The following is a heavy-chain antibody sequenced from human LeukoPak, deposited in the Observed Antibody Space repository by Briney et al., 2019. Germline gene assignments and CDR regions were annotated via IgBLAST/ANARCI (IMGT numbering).Heavy chain of an antibody. CDR2: IYYSGST. Sequence: SQTLSLTCTVSGGSISSGDYYWSWIRQPPGKGLEWIGYIYYSGSTYYNPSLKSRVTISVDTSKNQFSLKLSSVTAADTAVYYCARGGDYGDYSNWFNPWGQGTLVTVSS. CDR3: ARGGDYGDYSNWFNP. D-gene: IGHD4-17*01. CDR1: GGSISSGDYY. V-gene: IGHV4-30-4*01. J-gene: IGHJ5*02.